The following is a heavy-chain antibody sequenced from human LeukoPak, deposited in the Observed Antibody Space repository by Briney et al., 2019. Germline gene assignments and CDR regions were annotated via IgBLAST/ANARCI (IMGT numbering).Heavy chain of an antibody. Sequence: ASVKVSCKASGYTFTSYYMHWVRQAPGQGLEWMGIINPSGGSTSYAQKFQGRLSMTRDTSTSTVYMKLSSLRSEDTAVYYCAREGDGYAKSLSYWGQGTLVTVSS. D-gene: IGHD5-24*01. V-gene: IGHV1-46*01. J-gene: IGHJ4*02. CDR2: INPSGGST. CDR1: GYTFTSYY. CDR3: AREGDGYAKSLSY.